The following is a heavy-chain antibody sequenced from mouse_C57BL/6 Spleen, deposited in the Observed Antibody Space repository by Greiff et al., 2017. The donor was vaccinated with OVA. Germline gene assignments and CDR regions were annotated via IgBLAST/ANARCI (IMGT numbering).Heavy chain of an antibody. Sequence: VKLQQPGAELVKPGASVKMSCKASGYTFTSYWITWVKQRPGQGLEWIGDIYPGSGSTNYNEKFKSKATLTVDTSSSTAYMQLSSLTSEGSAVYYCAKRGNYEAWFADWGQGTLVTVSA. D-gene: IGHD2-1*01. V-gene: IGHV1-55*01. J-gene: IGHJ3*01. CDR1: GYTFTSYW. CDR3: AKRGNYEAWFAD. CDR2: IYPGSGST.